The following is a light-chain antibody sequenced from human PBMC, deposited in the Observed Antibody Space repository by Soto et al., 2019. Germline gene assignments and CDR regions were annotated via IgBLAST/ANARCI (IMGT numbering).Light chain of an antibody. Sequence: AFVRDRVTITCRASQGIDSHLAWYQQKPGKGPKLLIYVASTLQSGVPSRFSGGESGAEYTLTISSLQPEDSATYYCQQLYIFPLTFGQGTRLDIK. CDR2: VAS. J-gene: IGKJ5*01. V-gene: IGKV1-9*01. CDR3: QQLYIFPLT. CDR1: QGIDSH.